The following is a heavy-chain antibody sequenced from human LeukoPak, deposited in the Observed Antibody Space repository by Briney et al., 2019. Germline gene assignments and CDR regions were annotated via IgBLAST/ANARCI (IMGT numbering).Heavy chain of an antibody. CDR2: IAISSSTM. J-gene: IGHJ5*02. V-gene: IGHV3-48*02. CDR1: GFIFSNYN. D-gene: IGHD3-10*01. CDR3: VRGGAYSSGSYYVFDP. Sequence: GGSLRLSCAASGFIFSNYNMNWVRQAPGKGLEWVSYIAISSSTMHYADSVKGRFTISRDDAKNSLYLQMNSLRDEDTAVYYCVRGGAYSSGSYYVFDPWGQGTLVTVSS.